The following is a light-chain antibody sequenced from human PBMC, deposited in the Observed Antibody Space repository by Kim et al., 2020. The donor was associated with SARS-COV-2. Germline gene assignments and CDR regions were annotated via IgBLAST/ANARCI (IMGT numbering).Light chain of an antibody. V-gene: IGKV3-15*01. CDR2: GAS. CDR1: QSVSSN. Sequence: EIVMTQSPATLSVSPGERVTLSRRASQSVSSNLAWYQQRPGQAPRLLIYGASTRATGIPARFSGSGSGTEFTLTISSLQSEDFAVYYCQQYNNWPWTFGQGTKVEIK. CDR3: QQYNNWPWT. J-gene: IGKJ1*01.